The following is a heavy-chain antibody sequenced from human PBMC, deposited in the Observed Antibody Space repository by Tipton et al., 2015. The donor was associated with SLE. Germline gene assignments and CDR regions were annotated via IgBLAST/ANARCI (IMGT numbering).Heavy chain of an antibody. D-gene: IGHD2/OR15-2a*01. CDR3: ARSTYSEADFDY. CDR2: IYYSGST. J-gene: IGHJ4*02. V-gene: IGHV4-39*07. CDR1: GVSISSSTYY. Sequence: TLSLTCTVSGVSISSSTYYWGWIRQPPGKGLEWIGTIYYSGSTFYNPSLKSRVTISVDTSKNQFSLRLNSVTAADTAVYYCARSTYSEADFDYWGQGTLVTVPS.